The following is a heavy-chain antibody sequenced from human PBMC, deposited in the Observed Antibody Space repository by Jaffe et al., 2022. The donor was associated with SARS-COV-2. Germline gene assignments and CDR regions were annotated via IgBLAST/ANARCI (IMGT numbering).Heavy chain of an antibody. V-gene: IGHV3-48*02. CDR1: GFTFSSYS. Sequence: EVQLVESGGGLVQHGGSLRLSCAASGFTFSSYSMNWVRQAPGKGLEWVSYISSSSSPIYYADSVKGRFTISRDNAKNSLYLQMNSLRDEDTAVYYCASARIPAAGPVDYWGQGTLVTVSS. J-gene: IGHJ4*02. CDR2: ISSSSSPI. D-gene: IGHD6-13*01. CDR3: ASARIPAAGPVDY.